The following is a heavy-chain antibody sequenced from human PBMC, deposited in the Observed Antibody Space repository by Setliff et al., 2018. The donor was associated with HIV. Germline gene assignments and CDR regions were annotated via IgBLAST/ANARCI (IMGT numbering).Heavy chain of an antibody. V-gene: IGHV4-61*09. Sequence: PSETLSLTCTVSGASISSGSFYWSWIRQPAGKGLEWVGHIYSSGSTYYNPSLKSRVTISIDTSNNQFSLKLSSVTAADTAVYYCARRSLYDYVWGSRGDWYFDLWGRGTLVTVSS. D-gene: IGHD3-16*01. CDR2: IYSSGST. CDR3: ARRSLYDYVWGSRGDWYFDL. CDR1: GASISSGSFY. J-gene: IGHJ2*01.